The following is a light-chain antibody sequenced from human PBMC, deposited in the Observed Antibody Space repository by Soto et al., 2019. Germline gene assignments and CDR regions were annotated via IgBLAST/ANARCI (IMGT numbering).Light chain of an antibody. CDR3: QSYDSSLSGYV. Sequence: QSALTQPPSVSGAPGQRVTISYTGSGSNIGAGYDVHWYQHLPGTAPKLLIYSSRNRPSGVPDRFSGSQSGNSASLAITGLQAEDEADYYCQSYDSSLSGYVFGTGTKVTVL. V-gene: IGLV1-40*01. CDR2: SSR. J-gene: IGLJ1*01. CDR1: GSNIGAGYD.